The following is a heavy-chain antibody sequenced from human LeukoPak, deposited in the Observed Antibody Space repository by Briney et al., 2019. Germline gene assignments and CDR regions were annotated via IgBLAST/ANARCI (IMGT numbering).Heavy chain of an antibody. D-gene: IGHD3-22*01. V-gene: IGHV3-7*01. CDR2: IKQDGSDK. J-gene: IGHJ4*02. CDR1: GFTFSSNW. Sequence: GGSLRLSCAASGFTFSSNWMSWVRQAPGEGLEWVANIKQDGSDKYYVDSVKGRFTISRDNARNSLYLQMNSLRAEDTAVYYCARDKENYYDNSGYQASSKYYFDYWGQGTLVTVSS. CDR3: ARDKENYYDNSGYQASSKYYFDY.